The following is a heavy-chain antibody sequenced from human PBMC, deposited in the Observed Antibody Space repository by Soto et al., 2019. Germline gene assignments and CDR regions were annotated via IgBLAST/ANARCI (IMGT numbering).Heavy chain of an antibody. D-gene: IGHD1-26*01. V-gene: IGHV1-46*01. J-gene: IGHJ4*02. CDR3: AREYGGSRVFDY. CDR1: GYTFTNYF. Sequence: QVQLVQSGAEVNKPGASVKVSCKTSGYTFTNYFIHWVRQAPGQGLEWMGIINPGADSTNYAQKFQRSHTVPRDKDTSKVCVEVGSLSSEGRAGYVCAREYGGSRVFDYWGQGTVVTVAS. CDR2: INPGADST.